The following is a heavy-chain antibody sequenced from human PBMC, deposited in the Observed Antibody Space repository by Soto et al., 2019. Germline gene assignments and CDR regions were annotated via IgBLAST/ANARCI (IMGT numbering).Heavy chain of an antibody. CDR3: THRRVRDSSGENFDS. CDR2: LYWDDDK. CDR1: GFSLNTNAVG. V-gene: IGHV2-5*02. J-gene: IGHJ4*01. Sequence: QITLKESGPTLVKPTQTLTLTCTFSGFSLNTNAVGVAWIRQPPGTALEWLALLYWDDDKRYSPSLKSRFTITTDTSKHQVVLTMTNMDPEDTATYYCTHRRVRDSSGENFDSWGHGTRVTVAS. D-gene: IGHD6-19*01.